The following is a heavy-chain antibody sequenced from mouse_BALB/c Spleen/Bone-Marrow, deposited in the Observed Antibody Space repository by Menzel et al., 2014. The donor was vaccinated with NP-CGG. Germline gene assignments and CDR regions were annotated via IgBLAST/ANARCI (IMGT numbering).Heavy chain of an antibody. CDR1: GYAFSSYW. J-gene: IGHJ3*01. CDR2: IYPGDGDT. V-gene: IGHV1-80*01. D-gene: IGHD2-2*01. CDR3: AKVTTGFAY. Sequence: VKLQESGAELVRPGSSVKISCKASGYAFSSYWVTWVKQRPGQGLEWIRQIYPGDGDTNYNGKFKDKVTLTADKSSSAAYMQLSSLTSEDSAVYFCAKVTTGFAYWGQGTLVTVSA.